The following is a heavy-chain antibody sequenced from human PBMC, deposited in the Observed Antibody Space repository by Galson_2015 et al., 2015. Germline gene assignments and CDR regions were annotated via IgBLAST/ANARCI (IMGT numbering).Heavy chain of an antibody. Sequence: SVKVSCKASGYTFTSYYMHWVRQAPGQGPEWMGIINPSGGSTSYAQKFQGRVTMTRGTSTSTVYMELSSLRSEDTAVYYCARGAISRVLHYGSGSYPVWFDPWGQGTLVTVSS. D-gene: IGHD3-10*01. CDR2: INPSGGST. CDR1: GYTFTSYY. J-gene: IGHJ5*02. CDR3: ARGAISRVLHYGSGSYPVWFDP. V-gene: IGHV1-46*01.